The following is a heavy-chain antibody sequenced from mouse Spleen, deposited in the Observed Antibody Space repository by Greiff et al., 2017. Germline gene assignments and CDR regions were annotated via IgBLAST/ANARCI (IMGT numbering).Heavy chain of an antibody. CDR2: IDPSDSYT. D-gene: IGHD2-4*01. V-gene: IGHV1-50*01. Sequence: VQLQQSGAELVKPGASVKLSCKASGYTFTSYWMQWVKQRPGQGLEWIGEIDPSDSYTNYNQKFKGKATLTVDTSSSTAYMQLSSLTSEDSAVYYCATPYYDFAWFAYWGQGTLVTVSA. J-gene: IGHJ3*01. CDR3: ATPYYDFAWFAY. CDR1: GYTFTSYW.